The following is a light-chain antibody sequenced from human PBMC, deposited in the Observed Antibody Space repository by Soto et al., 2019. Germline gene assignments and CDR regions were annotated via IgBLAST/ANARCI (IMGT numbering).Light chain of an antibody. V-gene: IGLV2-14*01. J-gene: IGLJ1*01. CDR1: SSDVGAYDY. CDR3: RSYTTSTSYV. CDR2: DVT. Sequence: QSALTQPASVSGSPGQSITISCTGTSSDVGAYDYVSWHQQYPGKAPKLIVFDVTNRPSGISNRFSGSKSGNTASLTISGLQTEDEADYFCRSYTTSTSYVFGTGTKLTVL.